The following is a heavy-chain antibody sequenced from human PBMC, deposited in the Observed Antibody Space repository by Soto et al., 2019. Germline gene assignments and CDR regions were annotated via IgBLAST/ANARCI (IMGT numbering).Heavy chain of an antibody. CDR3: ATGIYSGSYNWFDP. Sequence: SETLSLTCTVSGGSISSYYWSWIRQPPGKGLEWIGYIYYSGITNYNPSLKSRVTISIDTSKNQFSLKLSSVTAADTAVYYCATGIYSGSYNWFDPWGQGTLVTVSS. CDR1: GGSISSYY. J-gene: IGHJ5*02. V-gene: IGHV4-59*01. D-gene: IGHD1-26*01. CDR2: IYYSGIT.